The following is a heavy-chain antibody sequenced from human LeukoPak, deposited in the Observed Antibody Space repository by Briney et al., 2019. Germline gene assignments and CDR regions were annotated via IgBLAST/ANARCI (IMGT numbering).Heavy chain of an antibody. V-gene: IGHV4-39*01. Sequence: SETLSLTCTVSGGSISSSSYYWGWIRQPQGKGLEWIGSIYYSGSTYYNPSLKSRVTISVDTSKNQFSLKLSSVTAADTAVYYCARHQVGATGYNWFDPWGQGTLVTVSS. D-gene: IGHD1-26*01. J-gene: IGHJ5*02. CDR3: ARHQVGATGYNWFDP. CDR1: GGSISSSSYY. CDR2: IYYSGST.